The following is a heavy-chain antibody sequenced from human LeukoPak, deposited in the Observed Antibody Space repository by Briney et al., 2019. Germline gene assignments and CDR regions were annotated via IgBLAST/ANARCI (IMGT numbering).Heavy chain of an antibody. D-gene: IGHD6-13*01. CDR1: GYTFTSYG. Sequence: ASVKVSCKASGYTFTSYGISWVRQAPGQGLEWMGWISAYNGNTNYVQKLQGRVTMTTDTSTSTAYMELRSLRSDDTAVYYCARDQEGYSSSWSKYYYYYYMDVWGKGITVTVSS. V-gene: IGHV1-18*01. CDR3: ARDQEGYSSSWSKYYYYYYMDV. CDR2: ISAYNGNT. J-gene: IGHJ6*03.